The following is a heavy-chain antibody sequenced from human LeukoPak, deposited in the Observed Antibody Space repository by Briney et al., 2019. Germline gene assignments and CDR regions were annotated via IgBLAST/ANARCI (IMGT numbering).Heavy chain of an antibody. CDR2: IYYSGST. V-gene: IGHV4-38-2*02. CDR1: GYSISSGYY. D-gene: IGHD3-10*01. J-gene: IGHJ5*02. CDR3: ARHHGDRLLWFGELLHAFDP. Sequence: RPSETLSLTCTVSGYSISSGYYWGWIRQPPGKGLEWIGSIYYSGSTYYNPSLKSRVTISVDTSKNQFSLKLSSVTAADTAVYYCARHHGDRLLWFGELLHAFDPWGQGTLVTVSS.